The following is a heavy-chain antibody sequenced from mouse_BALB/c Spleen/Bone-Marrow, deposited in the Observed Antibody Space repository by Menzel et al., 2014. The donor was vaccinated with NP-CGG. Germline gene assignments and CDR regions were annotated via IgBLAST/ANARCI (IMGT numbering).Heavy chain of an antibody. CDR2: IDPANGNT. CDR1: GFNIXDTY. V-gene: IGHV14-3*02. J-gene: IGHJ3*01. Sequence: VQLKQSGAELVKPGASVKLSCTASGFNIXDTYMHWVKQRPEQGLEWIGRIDPANGNTKYDPKFQGKATITADTSSNAAYLQLSSLTSEDTAVYYCARGGAFAYWGQGTLVTVSA. CDR3: ARGGAFAY.